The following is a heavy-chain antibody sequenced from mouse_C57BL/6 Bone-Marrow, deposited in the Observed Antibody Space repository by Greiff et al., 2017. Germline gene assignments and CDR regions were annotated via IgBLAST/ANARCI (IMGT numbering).Heavy chain of an antibody. CDR2: IDPSDSYT. CDR1: GYTFTSYW. CDR3: ARSRWSYYMDY. V-gene: IGHV1-50*01. J-gene: IGHJ4*01. D-gene: IGHD2-3*01. Sequence: VQLQQPGAELVKPGASVKLSCKASGYTFTSYWMQWVKQRPGQGLEWIGEIDPSDSYTNYNQKFKGKATLTVDTSSSTAYMQLSSLTSEDSAVYSCARSRWSYYMDYWGQGTSVTVSS.